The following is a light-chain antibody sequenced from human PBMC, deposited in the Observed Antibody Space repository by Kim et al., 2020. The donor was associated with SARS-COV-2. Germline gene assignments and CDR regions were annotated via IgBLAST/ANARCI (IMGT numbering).Light chain of an antibody. J-gene: IGKJ1*01. CDR2: GAS. V-gene: IGKV3-20*01. CDR3: HQYATSPPWT. Sequence: PGERATISCSASQSVSTNYLAWYQQKPGQAPRLLIYGASSRATGIPARFSGSGSGTDFTFTISRLEPEDFAVYYCHQYATSPPWTFGQGTKVDIK. CDR1: QSVSTNY.